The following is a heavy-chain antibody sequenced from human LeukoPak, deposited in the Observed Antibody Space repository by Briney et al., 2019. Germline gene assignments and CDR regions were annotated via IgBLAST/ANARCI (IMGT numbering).Heavy chain of an antibody. Sequence: SETLSLTCTVSGGSISSSSYYWGWIRQPPGKGLEWIGSIYYSGSTYYNPSLKSRVTISVDTSKNQFSLKLSSVTAADTAVYYCARAFAEDHAAMVTHFDYWGQGTLVTVSS. CDR2: IYYSGST. V-gene: IGHV4-39*01. J-gene: IGHJ4*02. CDR1: GGSISSSSYY. CDR3: ARAFAEDHAAMVTHFDY. D-gene: IGHD5-18*01.